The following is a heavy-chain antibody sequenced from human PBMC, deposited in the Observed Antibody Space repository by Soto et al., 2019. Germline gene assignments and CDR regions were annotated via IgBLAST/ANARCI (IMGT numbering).Heavy chain of an antibody. CDR1: GGSISSYY. J-gene: IGHJ6*03. Sequence: SETLSLTCTVSGGSISSYYWSWIRQPPGKGLEWIGYIYYSGSTNYNPSLKSRVTISVDTSKNQFSLKLSSVTAADTAVYYCARDLWSGYSYYYYMDVWGKGTTVTVSS. CDR3: ARDLWSGYSYYYYMDV. V-gene: IGHV4-59*01. D-gene: IGHD3-3*01. CDR2: IYYSGST.